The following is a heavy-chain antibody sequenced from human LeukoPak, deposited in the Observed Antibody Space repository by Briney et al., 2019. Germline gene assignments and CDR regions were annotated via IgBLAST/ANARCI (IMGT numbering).Heavy chain of an antibody. D-gene: IGHD3-10*01. CDR3: VGVLGDY. CDR2: IDSDGKII. J-gene: IGHJ4*02. CDR1: GFIFTNYW. V-gene: IGHV3-74*01. Sequence: GGSLRLSCAASGFIFTNYWMHWVRQAPGKGLVWVARIDSDGKIITYADSVKGRFTISRDNAKNTLYLQMSSLRVDDTAVYYCVGVLGDYWGQGTLVTVSS.